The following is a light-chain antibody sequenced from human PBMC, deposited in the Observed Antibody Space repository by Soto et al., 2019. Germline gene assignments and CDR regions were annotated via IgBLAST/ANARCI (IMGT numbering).Light chain of an antibody. CDR2: AAS. CDR3: LQYNDWPVYT. J-gene: IGKJ2*01. Sequence: EVVMTQSPVNLSVSPGERATLSCRASQSVSTHSAWYQQKPGQAPKLLIYAASTRVTGISARFSGSGSGTEFSLTISSLQSEDFGIYYCLQYNDWPVYTFGQGTNVEVK. V-gene: IGKV3-15*01. CDR1: QSVSTH.